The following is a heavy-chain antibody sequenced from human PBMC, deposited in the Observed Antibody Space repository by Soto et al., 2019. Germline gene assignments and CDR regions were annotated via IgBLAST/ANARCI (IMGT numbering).Heavy chain of an antibody. Sequence: GGSLRLSCAASGFTFSSYSMNWVRQAPGKGLEWVSSISSSSSYIYYADSVKGRFTISRDNAKNSLYLQMNSLRAEDTAVYYCARDHSGGMEPHGMDVWGQGTTVTVSS. V-gene: IGHV3-21*01. CDR3: ARDHSGGMEPHGMDV. J-gene: IGHJ6*02. CDR1: GFTFSSYS. CDR2: ISSSSSYI. D-gene: IGHD3-10*01.